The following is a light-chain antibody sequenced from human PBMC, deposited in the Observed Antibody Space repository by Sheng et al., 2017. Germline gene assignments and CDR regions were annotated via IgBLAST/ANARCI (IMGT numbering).Light chain of an antibody. J-gene: IGKJ4*01. CDR1: QSVGAY. CDR3: QQRNHWPPT. V-gene: IGKV3-11*01. Sequence: EIVLTQSPGTLSLSPGERATLSCWASQSVGAYLAWYQHKPGQAPRLLIFDASNRATGIPARFSGSGSETDFTLTISSLEPEDSAVYYCQQRNHWPPTFGGGTKVEIK. CDR2: DAS.